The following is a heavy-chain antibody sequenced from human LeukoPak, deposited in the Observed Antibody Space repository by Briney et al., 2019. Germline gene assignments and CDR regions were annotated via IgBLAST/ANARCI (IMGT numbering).Heavy chain of an antibody. V-gene: IGHV3-23*01. CDR2: VIDSGKDT. D-gene: IGHD3-22*01. J-gene: IGHJ4*02. Sequence: GGSLRLSCAASGFTFSRNAMTWVRQAPGMGLEWVSSVIDSGKDTYYAGSVKGRFTISRDNSKGTLYLQMNSLRVEDTAVYYCAKGRYDSSGFNWAAWGQGTLVTVSS. CDR3: AKGRYDSSGFNWAA. CDR1: GFTFSRNA.